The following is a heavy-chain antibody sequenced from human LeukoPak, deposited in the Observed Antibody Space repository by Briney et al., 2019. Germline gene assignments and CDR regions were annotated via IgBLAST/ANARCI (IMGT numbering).Heavy chain of an antibody. CDR2: INHSGST. Sequence: SETLSLTCAVYGGSFSGYYWSWIRQPPGKGLEWIGEINHSGSTNYNPSLKSRVTISVDTSKNQSSLKLSSVTAADTAVYYCARGSEARFNPWGQGTLVTVSS. J-gene: IGHJ5*02. CDR1: GGSFSGYY. D-gene: IGHD6-19*01. V-gene: IGHV4-34*01. CDR3: ARGSEARFNP.